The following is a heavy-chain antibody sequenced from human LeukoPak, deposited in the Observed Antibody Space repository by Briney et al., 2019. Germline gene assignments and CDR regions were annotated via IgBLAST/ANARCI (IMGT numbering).Heavy chain of an antibody. J-gene: IGHJ4*02. V-gene: IGHV1-18*01. CDR1: GYNFLTNG. CDR2: VSHKTGKT. Sequence: GASVKVSCQATGYNFLTNGIGWVRQAPGQGLEWVGWVSHKTGKTDYGQSVQDRVTMTTDTSTNTAFMELKSLRSDDTAMYYCAAIAVSGTSLLYYFDNWGQGTLVTVSS. D-gene: IGHD2-21*01. CDR3: AAIAVSGTSLLYYFDN.